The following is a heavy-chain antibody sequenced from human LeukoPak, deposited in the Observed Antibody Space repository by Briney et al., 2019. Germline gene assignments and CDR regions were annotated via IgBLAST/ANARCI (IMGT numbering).Heavy chain of an antibody. V-gene: IGHV4-61*02. Sequence: SQTLSLTCTVSGDSISSGDYYWSWIRQPAGKGLEWIGRIHTNGSTNYNPSLKSRVTMSVDTSKNQFSLNLSSVIAADTAVYYCARDQYYYGSGSYIDYWGQGTLVTVSS. CDR1: GDSISSGDYY. CDR3: ARDQYYYGSGSYIDY. J-gene: IGHJ4*02. CDR2: IHTNGST. D-gene: IGHD3-10*01.